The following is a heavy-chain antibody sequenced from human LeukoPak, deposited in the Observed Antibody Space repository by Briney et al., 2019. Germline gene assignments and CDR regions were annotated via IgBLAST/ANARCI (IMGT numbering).Heavy chain of an antibody. J-gene: IGHJ3*02. V-gene: IGHV3-23*01. D-gene: IGHD1-7*01. CDR2: ISGSGGST. CDR3: AKDRGITGTTLDI. CDR1: GFTFSSYA. Sequence: GGSLRLSCAASGFTFSSYAMSWVRQAPGKGLEWVSAISGSGGSTCYADSVKGRFTISRDNSKNTLYLQMNSLRAEDTAVYYCAKDRGITGTTLDIWGQGTMVTVSS.